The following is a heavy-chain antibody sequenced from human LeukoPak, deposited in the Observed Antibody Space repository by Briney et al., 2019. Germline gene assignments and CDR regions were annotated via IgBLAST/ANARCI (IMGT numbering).Heavy chain of an antibody. V-gene: IGHV3-33*01. CDR2: IWYDGSNK. Sequence: PGRSLRLSCAASGFTFSSYGMHWVRQAPGKGLEWVAVIWYDGSNKYYADSVKGRFTISRDNSKNTLYLQMNSLRAEDTAVYYCARDIGGYNWFDPWGQGTLVTASS. CDR3: ARDIGGYNWFDP. J-gene: IGHJ5*02. D-gene: IGHD3-10*01. CDR1: GFTFSSYG.